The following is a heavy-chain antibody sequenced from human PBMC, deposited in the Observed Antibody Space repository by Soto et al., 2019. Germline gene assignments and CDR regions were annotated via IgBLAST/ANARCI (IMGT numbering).Heavy chain of an antibody. CDR1: GGTFSSYA. D-gene: IGHD3-22*01. V-gene: IGHV1-69*13. CDR2: IIPIFGTA. J-gene: IGHJ5*02. Sequence: GASVKVSCKASGGTFSSYAISWVRQAPGQGLEWMGGIIPIFGTANYAQKFQGRVTITADESTSTAYMELSSLRSEDTAVYYCARVGYYDSSGYYPSNWFDPWGQGALVTVSS. CDR3: ARVGYYDSSGYYPSNWFDP.